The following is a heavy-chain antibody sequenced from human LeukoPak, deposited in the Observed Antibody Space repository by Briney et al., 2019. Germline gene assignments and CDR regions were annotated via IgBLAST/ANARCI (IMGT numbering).Heavy chain of an antibody. V-gene: IGHV3-48*04. CDR3: ARDYDGDYVFDY. J-gene: IGHJ4*02. D-gene: IGHD4-17*01. CDR1: GFTFSSYS. CDR2: ISCSSSTI. Sequence: GGSLRLSCAASGFTFSSYSMNWVRQAPGRGLEWDSYISCSSSTIYYADSVKGRFTISRDNAKNSLYLQMNSLRAEDTAVYYCARDYDGDYVFDYWGQGTLVTVSS.